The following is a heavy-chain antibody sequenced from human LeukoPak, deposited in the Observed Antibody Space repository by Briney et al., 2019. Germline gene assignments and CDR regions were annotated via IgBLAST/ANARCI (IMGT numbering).Heavy chain of an antibody. CDR1: GGSISSSSYY. V-gene: IGHV4-61*02. J-gene: IGHJ6*03. Sequence: SETLSLTCTVSGGSISSSSYYWGWIRQPAGKGLEWIGRIYTSGSTNYNPSLKSRVTMSVDTSKNQFSLKLSSVTAADTAVYYCARELGTYYDFWSGYPGYYYYMDVWGKGTTVTVSS. CDR3: ARELGTYYDFWSGYPGYYYYMDV. D-gene: IGHD3-3*01. CDR2: IYTSGST.